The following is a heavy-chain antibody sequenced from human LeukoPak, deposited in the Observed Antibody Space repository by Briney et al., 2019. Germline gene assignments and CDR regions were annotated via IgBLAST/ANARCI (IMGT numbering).Heavy chain of an antibody. V-gene: IGHV1-46*01. Sequence: ASVKVSCKASGYTFTSYNMHWVRQAPGQGLEWMGIINPSGGSTTYAQKFQGRVTMTGDLSTSTVYMELSSLRSDDTAVYYCARGRHYYGSGSYYDRATNKYYYYYMDVWGKGTTVTISS. J-gene: IGHJ6*03. CDR3: ARGRHYYGSGSYYDRATNKYYYYYMDV. CDR1: GYTFTSYN. CDR2: INPSGGST. D-gene: IGHD3-10*01.